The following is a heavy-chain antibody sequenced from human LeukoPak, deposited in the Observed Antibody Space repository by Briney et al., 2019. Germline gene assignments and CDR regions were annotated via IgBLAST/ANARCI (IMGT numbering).Heavy chain of an antibody. Sequence: GGSLRLSCEASGFTLSGYWMHWVRQAPGTGLVWVSRINNDGSRTTYADSVKGRFTISRDNSKNTLYLQMSSLRAEDTAVYYCVRGQAAAGALYFFDYWGQGALVTVSS. D-gene: IGHD6-13*01. CDR3: VRGQAAAGALYFFDY. J-gene: IGHJ4*02. V-gene: IGHV3-74*01. CDR1: GFTLSGYW. CDR2: INNDGSRT.